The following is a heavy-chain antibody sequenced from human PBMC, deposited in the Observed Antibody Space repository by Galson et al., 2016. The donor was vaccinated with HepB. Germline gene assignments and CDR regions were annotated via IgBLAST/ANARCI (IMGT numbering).Heavy chain of an antibody. J-gene: IGHJ5*02. Sequence: SCKVSGYTLTELSMHWVRQAPGKGLEWMGGFDPEDGETIYAQKFQGRVTMTEDTSTDTVYMELSSLRSEDTAVYYCATFDREADMWDLLTWGQGTLVTVSS. V-gene: IGHV1-24*01. D-gene: IGHD1-26*01. CDR2: FDPEDGET. CDR3: ATFDREADMWDLLT. CDR1: GYTLTELS.